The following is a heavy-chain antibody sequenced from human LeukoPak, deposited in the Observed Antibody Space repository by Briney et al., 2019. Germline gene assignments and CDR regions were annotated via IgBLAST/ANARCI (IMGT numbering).Heavy chain of an antibody. Sequence: GGSLRLSCTASGFTFSSYAMHWVRQAPGKGLEWVAVISYDGSNKYYADSVKGRFTISRDNSKNTLYLQMNSLRAEDTAVYYCVREGGDLVVYFDYWGQGTLVTVSS. CDR1: GFTFSSYA. V-gene: IGHV3-30-3*01. CDR2: ISYDGSNK. D-gene: IGHD3-16*01. CDR3: VREGGDLVVYFDY. J-gene: IGHJ4*02.